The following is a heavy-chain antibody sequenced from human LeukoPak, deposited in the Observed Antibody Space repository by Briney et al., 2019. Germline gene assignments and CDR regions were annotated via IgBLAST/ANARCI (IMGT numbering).Heavy chain of an antibody. CDR1: GFTFSSYG. J-gene: IGHJ4*02. CDR3: AKDWRAVAGPFDY. D-gene: IGHD6-19*01. CDR2: ISYDGSNK. Sequence: GGSLRLSCAASGFTFSSYGMHWVRQAPGKGLEWVAVISYDGSNKYYADSVKGRFTISRDNSKNTLYLQMNSLRAEDTAVYYCAKDWRAVAGPFDYWGQGTLVTVSS. V-gene: IGHV3-30*18.